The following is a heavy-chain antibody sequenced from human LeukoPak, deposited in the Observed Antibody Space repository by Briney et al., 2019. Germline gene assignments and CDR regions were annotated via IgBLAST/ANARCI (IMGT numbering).Heavy chain of an antibody. J-gene: IGHJ4*02. V-gene: IGHV4-59*01. CDR3: AREDEGLLDY. CDR2: IYYSGST. CDR1: GGSISSYY. Sequence: SETLSLTCTVSGGSISSYYWSWIRQPPGKGLEWIGYIYYSGSTSYNPSLKSRVTISVDTSKNQFSLKLSSVTAADTAVYYCAREDEGLLDYWGQGTLVTVSS.